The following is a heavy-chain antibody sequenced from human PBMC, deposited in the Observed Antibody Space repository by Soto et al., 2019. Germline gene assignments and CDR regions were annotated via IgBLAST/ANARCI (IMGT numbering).Heavy chain of an antibody. Sequence: QGQLVQSGAEVKKPGSSVEVSCKASGGTYSSYGISWVRQAPGQGLEWMGGIKPIFGTANYAQKFEGRITVTADKYTSTVYKELSSLRSEDTAVYYCARGGGYGGYDYVGGYFDYWGQGTLVTVSS. J-gene: IGHJ4*02. CDR2: IKPIFGTA. CDR3: ARGGGYGGYDYVGGYFDY. V-gene: IGHV1-69*06. D-gene: IGHD5-12*01. CDR1: GGTYSSYG.